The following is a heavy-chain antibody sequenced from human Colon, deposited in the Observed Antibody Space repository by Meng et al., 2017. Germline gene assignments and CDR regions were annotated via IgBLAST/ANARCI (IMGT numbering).Heavy chain of an antibody. CDR3: ASSSGWWRLDS. D-gene: IGHD6-19*01. CDR1: GISISRATY. V-gene: IGHV4-4*02. Sequence: QVQLQESGPGLVKPSGTLSLTCAVSGISISRATYWSWVRQPPGKGLEWIGESYHSGSTNYNPSLKSRVTISVDKSKNQFSLILTSVTAADTAVYYCASSSGWWRLDSWGQGTLVTVSS. CDR2: SYHSGST. J-gene: IGHJ4*02.